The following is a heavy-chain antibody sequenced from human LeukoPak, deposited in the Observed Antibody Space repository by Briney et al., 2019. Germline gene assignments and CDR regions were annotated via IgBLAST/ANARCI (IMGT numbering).Heavy chain of an antibody. V-gene: IGHV1-2*02. Sequence: ASVKVSCKASGYTFNSYGISWVRQAPGQGLEWRGWINPNSGDTNYAQKFQGRVTMTRDTSISTAYMELSRLRSDDTAVYYCATRRYNWNYEGAFDIWGQGTMVTVSS. J-gene: IGHJ3*02. CDR2: INPNSGDT. D-gene: IGHD1-7*01. CDR3: ATRRYNWNYEGAFDI. CDR1: GYTFNSYG.